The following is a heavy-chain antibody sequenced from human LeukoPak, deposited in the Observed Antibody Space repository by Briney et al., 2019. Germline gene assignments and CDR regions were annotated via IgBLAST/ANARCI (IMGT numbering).Heavy chain of an antibody. D-gene: IGHD5-18*01. CDR2: INHSGST. CDR1: GGSFSGYY. CDR3: ARGRSGYSYGYVANY. Sequence: SETLSLTCAVYGGSFSGYYWSWIRQPPGKGLEWIGEINHSGSTNYNPSLKSRVTISVDTSKNQFSLKLSSVTAAGTAVYYCARGRSGYSYGYVANYWGQGTLVTVSS. V-gene: IGHV4-34*01. J-gene: IGHJ4*02.